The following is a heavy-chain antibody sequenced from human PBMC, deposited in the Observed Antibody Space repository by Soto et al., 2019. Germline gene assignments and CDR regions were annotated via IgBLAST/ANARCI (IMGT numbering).Heavy chain of an antibody. CDR1: GFPFSSYS. D-gene: IGHD3-3*01. CDR2: ISSSSSTI. Sequence: GGSLSLSCAASGFPFSSYSMNWVRQAPGKGLEWVSYISSSSSTIYYADSVKGRFTISRDNAKNSLYLQMNSLRDEDTAVYYCASWEYYDFWSGPGDYGMDVWGQGTTVTVSS. J-gene: IGHJ6*02. CDR3: ASWEYYDFWSGPGDYGMDV. V-gene: IGHV3-48*02.